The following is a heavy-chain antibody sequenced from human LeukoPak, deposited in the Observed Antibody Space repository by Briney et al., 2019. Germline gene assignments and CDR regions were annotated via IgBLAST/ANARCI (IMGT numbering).Heavy chain of an antibody. CDR2: ISNDGGGK. Sequence: GGSLRLSCAASGFIFNNYGLVWVRQAPGKGLEWVSAISNDGGGKTYADLVKGRFSISRDNSKNTLFLQMNSLRDEDTALYYCAKGSSGYFFDLWGQGTLVPVSS. CDR3: AKGSSGYFFDL. V-gene: IGHV3-23*01. D-gene: IGHD3-22*01. J-gene: IGHJ4*02. CDR1: GFIFNNYG.